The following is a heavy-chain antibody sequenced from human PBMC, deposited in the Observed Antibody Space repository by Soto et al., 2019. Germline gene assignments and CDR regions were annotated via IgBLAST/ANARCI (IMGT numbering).Heavy chain of an antibody. CDR3: ARGLVIPYVAFDI. CDR1: GYTFTSYD. D-gene: IGHD3-9*01. V-gene: IGHV1-8*01. CDR2: MNPNSGNT. Sequence: ASVKVSCKASGYTFTSYDINWVRQATGQGLEWMGWMNPNSGNTGDAQKFQGRVTMTRNTSISTAYMELSSLRSEDTAVYYCARGLVIPYVAFDIWGQGTMVTVS. J-gene: IGHJ3*02.